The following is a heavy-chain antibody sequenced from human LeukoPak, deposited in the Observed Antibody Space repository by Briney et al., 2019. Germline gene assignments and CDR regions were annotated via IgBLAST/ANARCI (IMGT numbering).Heavy chain of an antibody. CDR1: GGTFNTYT. Sequence: GSSVKVSCKASGGTFNTYTINWVRQAPGQGLEWMGGVIPMFGTTNYAQRFQGRVTIITDESTSTAYMELSRLRSDDTAVYYCARGATVTTVAAFDLWGQGTMVTVSS. V-gene: IGHV1-69*05. CDR3: ARGATVTTVAAFDL. CDR2: VIPMFGTT. D-gene: IGHD4-17*01. J-gene: IGHJ3*01.